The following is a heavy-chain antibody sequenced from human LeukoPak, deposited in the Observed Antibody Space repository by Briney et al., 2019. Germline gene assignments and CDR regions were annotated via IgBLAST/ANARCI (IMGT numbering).Heavy chain of an antibody. CDR1: GGSFSGYY. CDR3: ARGVYIAAAQYGY. CDR2: IYYSGTT. J-gene: IGHJ4*02. V-gene: IGHV4-59*01. Sequence: TSETLSLTCAVYGGSFSGYYWSWIRQPPGKGLEWNGYIYYSGTTNYNPSLKSRVTISVDTSKNQFSLKLSSVTAADTAVYYCARGVYIAAAQYGYWGQGTLVTVPS. D-gene: IGHD6-13*01.